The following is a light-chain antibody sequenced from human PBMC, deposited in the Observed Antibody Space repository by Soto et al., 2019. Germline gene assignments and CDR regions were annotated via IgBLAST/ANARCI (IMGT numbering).Light chain of an antibody. CDR2: SAS. V-gene: IGKV1-39*01. J-gene: IGKJ5*01. CDR1: QRINIY. Sequence: DIQITQSPPSLSTYIVDRVTITCRASQRINIYLNWYRQKPGKAPELLIYSASNLQSGVPSRFSGSGSGTDFTLTISGLQSEDFATYYCQQSFSTPTFGQGTRLEIK. CDR3: QQSFSTPT.